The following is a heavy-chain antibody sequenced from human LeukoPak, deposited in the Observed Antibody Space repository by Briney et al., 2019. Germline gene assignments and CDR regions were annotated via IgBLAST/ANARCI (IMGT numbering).Heavy chain of an antibody. CDR3: ARHAVPSHSSSWYNHPYNWFDP. Sequence: GESLKISCKGSGYSFTSYWIGWVRQMPGKGLEWMGIIYPGDSDTRYSPSFQGQVTISADKSISTAYLQWSSLKASHTAMYYCARHAVPSHSSSWYNHPYNWFDPWGQGTLVTVSS. J-gene: IGHJ5*02. CDR2: IYPGDSDT. V-gene: IGHV5-51*01. D-gene: IGHD6-13*01. CDR1: GYSFTSYW.